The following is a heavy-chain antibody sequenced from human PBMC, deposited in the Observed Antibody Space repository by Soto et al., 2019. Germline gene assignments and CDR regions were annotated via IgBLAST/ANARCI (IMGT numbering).Heavy chain of an antibody. J-gene: IGHJ5*01. CDR2: VNPSGGST. CDR3: ARVGRAGHPYNWFDS. CDR1: GYTFSNYY. V-gene: IGHV1-46*01. D-gene: IGHD2-15*01. Sequence: QVQLVQSGAEVRKPGASVKVSCKASGYTFSNYYMHWVRQAPGQGLEWMGIVNPSGGSTSYAQKFQGRVTVTRDTSTSTVYMELSSLRSEDTAVYCCARVGRAGHPYNWFDSWGQGTLVTVSS.